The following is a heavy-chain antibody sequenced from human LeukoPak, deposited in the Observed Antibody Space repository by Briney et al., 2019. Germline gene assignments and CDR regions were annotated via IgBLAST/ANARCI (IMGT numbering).Heavy chain of an antibody. J-gene: IGHJ4*02. CDR3: ASELTYCSGGSCYSN. Sequence: SETLSLTCTVSGGSISGYYWSWIRQSPEKGLESIGFIYSTGSTNYNPSLKSRVTISVDTSKNQFSLKLSSVTAADTAVYYCASELTYCSGGSCYSNWGQGTLVTVSS. CDR1: GGSISGYY. D-gene: IGHD2-15*01. V-gene: IGHV4-59*12. CDR2: IYSTGST.